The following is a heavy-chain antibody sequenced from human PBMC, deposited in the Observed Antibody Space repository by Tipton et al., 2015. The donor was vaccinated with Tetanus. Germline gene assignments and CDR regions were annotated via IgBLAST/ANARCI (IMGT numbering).Heavy chain of an antibody. J-gene: IGHJ4*02. CDR2: IHQSGST. V-gene: IGHV4-4*02. D-gene: IGHD6-19*01. CDR1: GFIFSSYG. CDR3: ARGPKHWLTAGQVY. Sequence: SLRLSCAASGFIFSSYGIHWVRQAPGKGLEWIGEIHQSGSTSYNPSLKSRVSMSVDKSKNQFSLQLSSVTAADTATYYCARGPKHWLTAGQVYWGQGTLVTVSS.